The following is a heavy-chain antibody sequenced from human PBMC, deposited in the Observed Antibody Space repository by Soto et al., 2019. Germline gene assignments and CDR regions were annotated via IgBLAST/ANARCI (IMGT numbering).Heavy chain of an antibody. V-gene: IGHV3-7*01. Sequence: GGSLRLSCAASGFTFSDYWMDWVRQAPGKGLESVANINHDGTEKHYVDSVKGRFTISRDNAKNSLYLQMSSLTAEDSALYYCSPRLDSWCQGTLVTVSS. CDR3: SPRLDS. CDR1: GFTFSDYW. CDR2: INHDGTEK. J-gene: IGHJ4*02.